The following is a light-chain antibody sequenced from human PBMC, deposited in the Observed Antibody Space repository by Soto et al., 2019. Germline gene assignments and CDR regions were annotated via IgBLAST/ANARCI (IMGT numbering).Light chain of an antibody. CDR1: KSISSY. Sequence: DIQMTQSPSSLSASVGDRVTITCRASKSISSYLNWYQQKPGKAPKLLIYAASSLQSGVPSRFSGSGSGTDFTLTISSLQPEDFATYYCQQSYSPSITFGQGTRLEIK. CDR3: QQSYSPSIT. V-gene: IGKV1-39*01. J-gene: IGKJ5*01. CDR2: AAS.